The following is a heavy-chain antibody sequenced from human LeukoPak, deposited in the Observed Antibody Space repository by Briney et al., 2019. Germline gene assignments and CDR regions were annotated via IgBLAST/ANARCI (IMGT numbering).Heavy chain of an antibody. CDR2: INHSGST. Sequence: SETLSLTCTVSGGSISSSSYYWSWIRQPPGKGLEWIGEINHSGSTNYNPSLKSRVTISVDTSKNQFSLKLSSVTAADTAVYYCARGKMSEQDYYDSSGSTYYFDYWGQGTLVTVSS. CDR1: GGSISSSSYY. V-gene: IGHV4-39*07. J-gene: IGHJ4*02. D-gene: IGHD3-22*01. CDR3: ARGKMSEQDYYDSSGSTYYFDY.